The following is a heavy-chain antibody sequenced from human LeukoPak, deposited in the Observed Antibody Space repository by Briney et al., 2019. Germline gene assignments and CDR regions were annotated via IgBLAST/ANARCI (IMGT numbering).Heavy chain of an antibody. V-gene: IGHV1-18*01. D-gene: IGHD6-19*01. Sequence: GASVKVPCKASGYTFTSYGISWVRQAPGQGLEWMGWISAYNGNTNYAQKLQGRVTMTTDTSTSTAYMELRSLRSDDTAVYYCSRDMGSGWYWDEYFQHWGQGTLVTVSS. CDR3: SRDMGSGWYWDEYFQH. J-gene: IGHJ1*01. CDR1: GYTFTSYG. CDR2: ISAYNGNT.